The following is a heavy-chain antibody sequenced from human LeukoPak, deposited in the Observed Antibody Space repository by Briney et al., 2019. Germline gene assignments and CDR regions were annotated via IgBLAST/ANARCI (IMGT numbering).Heavy chain of an antibody. V-gene: IGHV1-2*06. D-gene: IGHD4-17*01. J-gene: IGHJ2*01. CDR2: INPNSGGT. CDR3: ACLYGDDWYFDL. CDR1: GYTFTGYY. Sequence: ASVKVSCKASGYTFTGYYMHWVRQAPGQGLEWTGRINPNSGGTNYAQKFQGRVTMTRDTSISTAYMELSRLRSDDTAVYYCACLYGDDWYFDLWGRGTLVTVSS.